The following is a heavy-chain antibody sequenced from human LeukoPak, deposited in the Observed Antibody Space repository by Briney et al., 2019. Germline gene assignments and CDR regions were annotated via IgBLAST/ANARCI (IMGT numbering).Heavy chain of an antibody. V-gene: IGHV4-31*03. D-gene: IGHD3-3*01. J-gene: IGHJ6*02. CDR2: IYYSGST. CDR3: ARESPYYDFWSGYYPHYYGMDV. CDR1: GGSISSGGYY. Sequence: SETLSLTCTVSGGSISSGGYYWSWIRQHPGKGLEWIGYIYYSGSTYYNPSLKSRVTISVDTSKNQFSLELSSVTAADTAVYYCARESPYYDFWSGYYPHYYGMDVWGQGTTVTVSS.